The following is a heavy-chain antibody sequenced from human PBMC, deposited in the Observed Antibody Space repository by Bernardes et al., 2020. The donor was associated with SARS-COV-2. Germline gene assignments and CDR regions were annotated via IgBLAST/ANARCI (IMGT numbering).Heavy chain of an antibody. Sequence: GGSLRLSCVASGFTFSRSWMHWVRQVPGKGPVWVSRVNEVGTITDYADSVKGRFTISRDNAKNTLFLQMHSLRAEDTAVYYCASEYYYDSSGSPGLFDYWGQGTLVTVSS. CDR2: VNEVGTIT. V-gene: IGHV3-74*01. J-gene: IGHJ4*02. CDR3: ASEYYYDSSGSPGLFDY. D-gene: IGHD3-22*01. CDR1: GFTFSRSW.